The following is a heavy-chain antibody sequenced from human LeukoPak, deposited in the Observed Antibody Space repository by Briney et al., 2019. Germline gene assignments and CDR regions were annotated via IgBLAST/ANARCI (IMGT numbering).Heavy chain of an antibody. CDR3: ARLTPTNNRNDYFDY. V-gene: IGHV3-48*03. Sequence: TGGSLRLSCAASGFTFTSYEMNWVRQAPGKGLEWISYISSSGSTIYYADSVKGRFTLSRDNAKNSLYLQMNSLRAEDTAAYYCARLTPTNNRNDYFDYWGQGTLVTVSS. CDR1: GFTFTSYE. D-gene: IGHD5-24*01. CDR2: ISSSGSTI. J-gene: IGHJ4*02.